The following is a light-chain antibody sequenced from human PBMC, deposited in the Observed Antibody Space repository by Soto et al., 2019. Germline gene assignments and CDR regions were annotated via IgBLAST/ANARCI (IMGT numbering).Light chain of an antibody. V-gene: IGKV2D-29*01. CDR1: QSLLHRDGKTY. CDR2: EVS. Sequence: VLTRTPLSLSVTPGQPASMSCMSSQSLLHRDGKTYLYWYLQKPGQPPQLLIYEVSNRFSGVPDRFSASGSGTDFTLKISRVEAEDVGVYYCMQDVELPFTFGGGTKVDIK. J-gene: IGKJ4*01. CDR3: MQDVELPFT.